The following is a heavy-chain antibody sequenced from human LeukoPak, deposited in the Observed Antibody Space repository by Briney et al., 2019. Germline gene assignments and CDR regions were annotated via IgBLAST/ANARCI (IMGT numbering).Heavy chain of an antibody. CDR3: ARHRVGATPHWYFDL. V-gene: IGHV4-39*01. Sequence: SETLSLTCTVSGGSISSSSYYWGWIRQPPGKGLEWIGSIYYSGSTYYNPSLKSRVTISVDTSKNQFSLKLSSVTAADTAVYYCARHRVGATPHWYFDLWGRGTLVTVSS. J-gene: IGHJ2*01. D-gene: IGHD1-26*01. CDR1: GGSISSSSYY. CDR2: IYYSGST.